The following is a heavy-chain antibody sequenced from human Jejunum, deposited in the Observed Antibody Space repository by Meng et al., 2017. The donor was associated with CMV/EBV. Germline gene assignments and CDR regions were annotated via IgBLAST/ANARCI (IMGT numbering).Heavy chain of an antibody. V-gene: IGHV3-21*01. D-gene: IGHD4-11*01. CDR3: ARDNDYTNSY. Sequence: SAPSGFTFSSYSMNWVRPAPGKGLEWVSSISSTSSYIYYADSVKGRFTISRDNAKNSLYLQMNSLRAEDTAVYYCARDNDYTNSYWGRGTLVTVSS. CDR2: ISSTSSYI. CDR1: GFTFSSYS. J-gene: IGHJ4*02.